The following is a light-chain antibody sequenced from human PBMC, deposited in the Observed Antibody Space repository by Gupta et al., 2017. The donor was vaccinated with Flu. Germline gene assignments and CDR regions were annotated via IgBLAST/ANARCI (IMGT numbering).Light chain of an antibody. Sequence: GDRVTITCRASQSNSKWLTWSQQKPGKAPKLLIYQASSLETGVPSRFNGSRSGTEITLTISSLQPDDFGTYYCQQYTSYPLSVGGGTKVEIK. CDR1: QSNSKW. J-gene: IGKJ4*01. CDR3: QQYTSYPLS. CDR2: QAS. V-gene: IGKV1-5*03.